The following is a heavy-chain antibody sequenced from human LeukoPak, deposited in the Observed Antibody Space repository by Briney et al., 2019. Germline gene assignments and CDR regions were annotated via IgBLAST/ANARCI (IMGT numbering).Heavy chain of an antibody. CDR2: ISGAGTYI. CDR1: GFTFNVYS. Sequence: PGGSLRLSCAASGFTFNVYSMNWVRQAPGKGLEWVASISGAGTYIHYADSVKGRFTISRDNAKNSLYLQMNSLRAEDTAVYFCARDPSWVRKLIISTDLWGQGTLVTVSS. V-gene: IGHV3-21*01. J-gene: IGHJ4*02. D-gene: IGHD3-10*01. CDR3: ARDPSWVRKLIISTDL.